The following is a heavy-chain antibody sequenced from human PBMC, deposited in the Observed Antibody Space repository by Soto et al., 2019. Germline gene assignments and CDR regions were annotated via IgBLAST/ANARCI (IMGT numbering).Heavy chain of an antibody. CDR1: GGSISSSSYY. CDR2: IYYSGST. J-gene: IGHJ4*02. V-gene: IGHV4-39*01. CDR3: ATEMTTVTTNYPGRDY. D-gene: IGHD4-17*01. Sequence: QLQLQESGPGLVKPSETLSLTCTVSGGSISSSSYYWGWIRQPPGKGLEWIGSIYYSGSTYYNPSLKSRVTISVDTSKNQFSLKLSSVTAADTAVYYCATEMTTVTTNYPGRDYWGQGTLVTVSS.